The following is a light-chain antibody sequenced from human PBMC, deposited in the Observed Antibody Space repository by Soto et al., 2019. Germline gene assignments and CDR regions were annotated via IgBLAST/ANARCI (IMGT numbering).Light chain of an antibody. CDR3: QQYGSSGLT. CDR2: GAS. CDR1: QSVSNKY. J-gene: IGKJ4*01. V-gene: IGKV3-20*01. Sequence: EILLTQSPGTLSWSPGERATLSCRASQSVSNKYLAWYQLKPGQAPRFLIYGASNRATGIPDRFSGSGSGTDFTITISRMEHEDSEVYYCQQYGSSGLTFGGGTKVDIK.